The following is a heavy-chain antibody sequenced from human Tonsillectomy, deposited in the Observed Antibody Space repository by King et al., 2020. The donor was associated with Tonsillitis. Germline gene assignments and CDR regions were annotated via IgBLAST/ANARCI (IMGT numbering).Heavy chain of an antibody. CDR3: ARVYSSWRQVDY. CDR2: IFSNDEK. D-gene: IGHD6-13*01. V-gene: IGHV2-26*01. CDR1: GFSLSNARLG. Sequence: VTLQESGPVLAKPTETLTLTCTVSGFSLSNARLGVSWIRQPPGKALEWLAHIFSNDEKSYSTSLKSRLTISKDTSKSQVVLTMTNMDPVDTATYYCARVYSSWRQVDYWGQGTLVTVSS. J-gene: IGHJ4*02.